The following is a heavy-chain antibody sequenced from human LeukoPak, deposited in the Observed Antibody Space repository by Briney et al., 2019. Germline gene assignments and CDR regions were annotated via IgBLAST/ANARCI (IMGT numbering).Heavy chain of an antibody. D-gene: IGHD6-13*01. J-gene: IGHJ4*02. CDR3: ARSGSSSSSWYHAAFPDY. CDR2: INTDGSST. Sequence: GGSLRLSCAASGFTLSSYWMHWVRQAPGKGLVWVSRINTDGSSTSYADSVKGRFTISRDNAKNTLYLQMNSLRAEDTAVYYCARSGSSSSSWYHAAFPDYWGQGTLVTVSS. V-gene: IGHV3-74*01. CDR1: GFTLSSYW.